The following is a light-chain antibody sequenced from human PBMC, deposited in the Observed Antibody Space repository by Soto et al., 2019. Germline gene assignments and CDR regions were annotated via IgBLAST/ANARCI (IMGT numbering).Light chain of an antibody. CDR2: DVS. V-gene: IGLV2-14*01. J-gene: IGLJ1*01. CDR3: SSYPSSSTPYV. Sequence: QSALTQSASVSGSPGQSITISCTGTSSDVGAYNYVSWYQQHPGKAPKVMIHDVSNRPSGVSSRFSGSKSGNTASLTISGRQAEDEADYYCSSYPSSSTPYVFGTGTKVTVL. CDR1: SSDVGAYNY.